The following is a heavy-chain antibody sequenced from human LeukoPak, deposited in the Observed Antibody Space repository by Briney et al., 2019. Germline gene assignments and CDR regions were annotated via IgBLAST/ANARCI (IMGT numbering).Heavy chain of an antibody. J-gene: IGHJ6*02. CDR2: MNPNSGNT. CDR1: GYTFTSYD. CDR3: ARGAAAGKQKDYYYGMDV. D-gene: IGHD6-13*01. Sequence: ASVKVSCKASGYTFTSYDINWVRQATGQGLEWMGWMNPNSGNTGYAQKFQGRVTITRNTSISTAYMELSSLRPEDTAVYYCARGAAAGKQKDYYYGMDVWGQGTTVTVSS. V-gene: IGHV1-8*03.